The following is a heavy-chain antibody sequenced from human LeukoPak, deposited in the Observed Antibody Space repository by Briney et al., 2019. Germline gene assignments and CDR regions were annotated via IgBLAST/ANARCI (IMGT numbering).Heavy chain of an antibody. CDR3: ARVNPTYYYDSSGYYSGY. CDR2: ISAYNGNT. Sequence: GASVKVSCKASGYTFTSYGISWVRQAPGQGLEWMGWISAYNGNTNYAQKLQGRVTMTTDTSTSTAYMELRSLRSDDTAVYYCARVNPTYYYDSSGYYSGYWGQGTLVTVSS. CDR1: GYTFTSYG. J-gene: IGHJ4*02. V-gene: IGHV1-18*01. D-gene: IGHD3-22*01.